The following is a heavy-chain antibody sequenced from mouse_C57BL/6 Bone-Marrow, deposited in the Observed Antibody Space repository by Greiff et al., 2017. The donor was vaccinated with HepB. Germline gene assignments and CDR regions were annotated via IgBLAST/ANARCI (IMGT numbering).Heavy chain of an antibody. V-gene: IGHV1-26*01. Sequence: EVQLQQSGPELVKPGASVKISCKASGYTFTDYYMNWVKQSHGKSLEWIGDINPNNGGTSYNQKFKGKATLTVDKSSSTAYMELRSLTSEDSAVYYCARKGGYYAPFAYWGQGTLVTVSA. D-gene: IGHD2-3*01. CDR3: ARKGGYYAPFAY. CDR1: GYTFTDYY. J-gene: IGHJ3*01. CDR2: INPNNGGT.